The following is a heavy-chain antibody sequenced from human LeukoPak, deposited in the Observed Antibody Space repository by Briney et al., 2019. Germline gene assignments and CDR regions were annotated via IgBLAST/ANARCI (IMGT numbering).Heavy chain of an antibody. V-gene: IGHV4-59*01. D-gene: IGHD2-8*01. CDR1: GGSISSYY. Sequence: SETLSLTCTVSGGSISSYYWSWIRQPPGEGLEWIGYIYYSGSTNYNPSLKSRVTISVDTSKNQFSLKLSSVTAADTAVYYCARGHGSCTNGVCFGLDLFDPWGQGTLVTVSS. J-gene: IGHJ5*02. CDR2: IYYSGST. CDR3: ARGHGSCTNGVCFGLDLFDP.